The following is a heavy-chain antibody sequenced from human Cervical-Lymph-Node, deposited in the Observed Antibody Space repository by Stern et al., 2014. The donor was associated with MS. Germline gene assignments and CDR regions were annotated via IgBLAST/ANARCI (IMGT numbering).Heavy chain of an antibody. CDR2: SRSSANNYAT. J-gene: IGHJ4*02. D-gene: IGHD6-6*01. Sequence: EVQLVESGGGLVQPGGSLTLSCAASGFTFSHSAIHWFRQASGKGLEWVGRSRSSANNYATAFAASVDGRFTVSRDESKSTAFLQMNSLKSEDTAVYFCSRDPFSSSTGYYFDSWGQGALVIVSS. CDR1: GFTFSHSA. V-gene: IGHV3-73*02. CDR3: SRDPFSSSTGYYFDS.